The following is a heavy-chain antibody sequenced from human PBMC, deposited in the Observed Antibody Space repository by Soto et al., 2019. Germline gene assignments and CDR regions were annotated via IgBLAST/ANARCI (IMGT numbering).Heavy chain of an antibody. CDR1: GYTFTSYA. CDR3: ASARSQWELPLCMDV. CDR2: INAGNGNT. V-gene: IGHV1-3*01. Sequence: ASEKGSCKASGYTFTSYAMHWVLQAPGQRLEWMGWINAGNGNTKYSQKFQGRVTITRDTSASTAYMELSSLRSEDTAVYYCASARSQWELPLCMDVLGQGPTVT. J-gene: IGHJ6*02. D-gene: IGHD1-26*01.